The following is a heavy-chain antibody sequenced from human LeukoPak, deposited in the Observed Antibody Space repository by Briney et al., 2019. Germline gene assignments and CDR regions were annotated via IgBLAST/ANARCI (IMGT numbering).Heavy chain of an antibody. Sequence: SVKVSCKASGGTFSSYAISWVRQAPGQGLEWMGGITPMFGTANYAQKFQGRVTITADESTSTAYMALSSLRSEDTAVYYCVRDGSYYDSSGYYYLYWGQGPLVTVSS. J-gene: IGHJ4*02. CDR2: ITPMFGTA. D-gene: IGHD3-22*01. CDR1: GGTFSSYA. CDR3: VRDGSYYDSSGYYYLY. V-gene: IGHV1-69*13.